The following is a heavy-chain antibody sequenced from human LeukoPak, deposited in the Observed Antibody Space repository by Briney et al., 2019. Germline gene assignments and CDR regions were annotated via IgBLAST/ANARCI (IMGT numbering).Heavy chain of an antibody. D-gene: IGHD3-10*01. CDR3: ARVIGPMVYYGMDV. Sequence: GGSLRLSCAASGFTFSNAWMSWVRQAPGKGLEWVANIKQDGSEKYYVDSVKGRFTISRDNAKNSLYLQMNSLRAEDTAVYYCARVIGPMVYYGMDVWGQGTTVTVSS. CDR1: GFTFSNAW. V-gene: IGHV3-7*01. J-gene: IGHJ6*02. CDR2: IKQDGSEK.